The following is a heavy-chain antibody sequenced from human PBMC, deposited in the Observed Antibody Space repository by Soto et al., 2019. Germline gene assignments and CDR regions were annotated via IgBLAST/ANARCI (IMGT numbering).Heavy chain of an antibody. CDR1: GFTFSSYG. V-gene: IGHV3-30*18. CDR3: AKELLRFLERQYYYYYYGMDV. CDR2: ISYDGSNK. D-gene: IGHD3-3*01. J-gene: IGHJ6*02. Sequence: GSLRLSGAASGFTFSSYGMHWVRQAPGKGLEWVAVISYDGSNKYYADAVKGRFTISRDNSKNTLYLQMNSLRAEDTAVYYCAKELLRFLERQYYYYYYGMDVWGQGTTVTVSS.